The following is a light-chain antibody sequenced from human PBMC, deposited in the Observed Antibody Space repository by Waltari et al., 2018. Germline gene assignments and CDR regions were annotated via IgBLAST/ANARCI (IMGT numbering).Light chain of an antibody. J-gene: IGKJ4*01. CDR1: QGISNW. Sequence: DIQTTQSPSSVSASVGDRVTITCRASQGISNWLAWYQQKPGKAPNLLVYSASNLQSGVPSRFSGSGSGTDFTLTISSLQPEDFATYYCQQTSTFPVTFGGGTEVEF. V-gene: IGKV1-12*01. CDR2: SAS. CDR3: QQTSTFPVT.